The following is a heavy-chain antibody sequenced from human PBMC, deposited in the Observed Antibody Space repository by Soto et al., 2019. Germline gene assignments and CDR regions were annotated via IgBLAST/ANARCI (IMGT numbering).Heavy chain of an antibody. D-gene: IGHD3-10*01. CDR2: IYSTGNA. CDR1: DGSITGYY. J-gene: IGHJ3*02. CDR3: VRGDVFDI. Sequence: QVQLQESGPGLVKPSETLSLRCTVSDGSITGYYWSWVRQPAGKGLEWIGRIYSTGNANYNPSLKSRVTMSVVTSQNRFSLELTSVTAADTAMYYCVRGDVFDIWGRGTKVTVSS. V-gene: IGHV4-4*07.